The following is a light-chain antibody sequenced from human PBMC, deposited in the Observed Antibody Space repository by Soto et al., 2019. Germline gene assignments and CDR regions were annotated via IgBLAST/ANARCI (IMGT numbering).Light chain of an antibody. CDR2: DAS. CDR3: QQYNSYSPYT. J-gene: IGKJ2*01. V-gene: IGKV1-5*01. Sequence: DIQLTQSPSTLTASVGDRVTIGCRASESISYWLAWYQQKPGKAPKLLIYDASSLESGVPSRFSGSGSGTEFTLTISSLQPDDFATYYCQQYNSYSPYTFGQGTKLEIK. CDR1: ESISYW.